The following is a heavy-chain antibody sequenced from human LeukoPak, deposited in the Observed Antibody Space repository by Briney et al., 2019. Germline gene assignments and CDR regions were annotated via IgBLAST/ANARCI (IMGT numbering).Heavy chain of an antibody. Sequence: SETLSLTCTVSGGSVSSGSYYWSWIRQPPGKGLEWTGYIYYSGSTNYNPSLKSQVTISVDTSKNQFSLKLSSVTAADTAVYYCARDRYCSGGSCYRGDAFDIWGQGTMVTVSS. CDR1: GGSVSSGSYY. CDR2: IYYSGST. J-gene: IGHJ3*02. CDR3: ARDRYCSGGSCYRGDAFDI. V-gene: IGHV4-61*01. D-gene: IGHD2-15*01.